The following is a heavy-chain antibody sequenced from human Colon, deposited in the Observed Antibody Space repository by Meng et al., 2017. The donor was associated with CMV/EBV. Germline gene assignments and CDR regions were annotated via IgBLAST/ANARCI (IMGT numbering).Heavy chain of an antibody. CDR2: INPNSGGT. CDR1: GYTFTGYF. J-gene: IGHJ4*02. V-gene: IGHV1-2*02. Sequence: ASVKVSCKASGYTFTGYFMHWVRQAPGQGLEWMGWINPNSGGTNYAQKFQGRVTMTRDTSISTAYMELSRLRSDDTAMYFCARDRYINNKAFDLWGQGTLVTVSS. D-gene: IGHD1/OR15-1a*01. CDR3: ARDRYINNKAFDL.